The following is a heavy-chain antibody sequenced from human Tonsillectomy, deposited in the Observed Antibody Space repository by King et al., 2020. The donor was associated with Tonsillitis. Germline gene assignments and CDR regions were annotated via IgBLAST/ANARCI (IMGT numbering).Heavy chain of an antibody. CDR2: ISYDGSNK. V-gene: IGHV3-33*05. CDR3: ARDLNCCGSASLSEY. J-gene: IGHJ4*02. Sequence: VQLVESGGGVVQPGRSLRLSCAASGFTFSSYGMHWVRQAPGKGLEWVAVISYDGSNKYYADSVKGRFTISRDNSQNTLYLQMNSLRAEDTAVYYCARDLNCCGSASLSEYWGQGTLVTVSS. CDR1: GFTFSSYG. D-gene: IGHD3-10*01.